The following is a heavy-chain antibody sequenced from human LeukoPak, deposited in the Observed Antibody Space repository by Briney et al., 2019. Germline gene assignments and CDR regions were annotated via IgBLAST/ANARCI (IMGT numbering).Heavy chain of an antibody. D-gene: IGHD1-26*01. Sequence: GGSLRLSCAASGFTFNNYALAWVRQTPEKGLECVSAISGDGVSPYYVDSVRGRFTISRDNSKNTLYLQMNSLRAEDTAVYYCAKDVGATGAFDIWGQGTMVTVSS. J-gene: IGHJ3*02. V-gene: IGHV3-23*01. CDR1: GFTFNNYA. CDR3: AKDVGATGAFDI. CDR2: ISGDGVSP.